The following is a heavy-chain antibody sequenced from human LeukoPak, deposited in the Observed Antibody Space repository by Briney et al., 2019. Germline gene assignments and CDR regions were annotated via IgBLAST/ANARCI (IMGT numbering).Heavy chain of an antibody. CDR1: GGSISSHY. J-gene: IGHJ2*01. V-gene: IGHV4-59*11. CDR2: IYYSGST. CDR3: ARAGIAVAGTWYFDL. Sequence: NPSETLSLTCTASGGSISSHYWSWIRQPPGKGLEWIGCIYYSGSTNYNPSLKSRVTISVDTSKNQFSLKLSSVTAADTAVYYCARAGIAVAGTWYFDLWGRGTLVTVSS. D-gene: IGHD6-19*01.